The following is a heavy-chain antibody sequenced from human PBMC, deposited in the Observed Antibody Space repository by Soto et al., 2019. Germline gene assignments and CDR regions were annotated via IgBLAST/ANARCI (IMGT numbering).Heavy chain of an antibody. Sequence: GGSLRLSCAASGFTFSSYAMSWVRQAPGKGLEWVSAISGSGGSTYYADSVKGRFTISRDNSKNTLYLQMNSLRAEDTAVYYCAKVKVSGRKTTEFDYWGQGTLVTVSS. CDR1: GFTFSSYA. D-gene: IGHD3-10*01. CDR3: AKVKVSGRKTTEFDY. CDR2: ISGSGGST. V-gene: IGHV3-23*01. J-gene: IGHJ4*02.